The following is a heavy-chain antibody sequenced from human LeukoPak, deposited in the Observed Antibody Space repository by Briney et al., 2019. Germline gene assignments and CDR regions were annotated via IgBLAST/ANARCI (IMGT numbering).Heavy chain of an antibody. Sequence: GGSLRLSCGASGFTFSSHAMSWVRQTPERGLEWVSAITGGGDSAYYPDSVKGRFTISRDNSKNTLYLQMNNLGAEDTALYYCVSGDTGSGYYYWGQGALVTVSS. D-gene: IGHD3-22*01. V-gene: IGHV3-23*01. CDR3: VSGDTGSGYYY. CDR2: ITGGGDSA. CDR1: GFTFSSHA. J-gene: IGHJ4*02.